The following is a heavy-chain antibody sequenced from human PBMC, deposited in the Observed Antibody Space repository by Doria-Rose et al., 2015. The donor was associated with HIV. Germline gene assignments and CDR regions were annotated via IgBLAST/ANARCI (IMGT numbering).Heavy chain of an antibody. CDR2: ISSSGSTI. CDR1: GFTLRDYY. CDR3: ARGRVIRPFDY. J-gene: IGHJ4*02. Sequence: CTASGFTLRDYYMSWIRQAPGKGLEWISYISSSGSTIFDADSVKGRFTISRDNAKNSLFLQMNSLRVEDTAVYYCARGRVIRPFDYWGQGTLVTVSS. V-gene: IGHV3-11*01. D-gene: IGHD3-16*02.